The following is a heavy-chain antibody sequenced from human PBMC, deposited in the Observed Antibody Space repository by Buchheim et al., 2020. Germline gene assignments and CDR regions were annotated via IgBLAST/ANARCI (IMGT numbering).Heavy chain of an antibody. J-gene: IGHJ6*02. D-gene: IGHD4-17*01. CDR2: ISYDGSNK. Sequence: QVQLVESGGGVVQPGRSLRLSCAASGFTFSSYAMHWVRQAPGKGLEWVAVISYDGSNKYYADSVKGRFTISRDNSKNTLYLQMNSLRAEDTAVYYCAKEGGDYDNYYYGMDVWGQGTT. CDR3: AKEGGDYDNYYYGMDV. CDR1: GFTFSSYA. V-gene: IGHV3-30-3*01.